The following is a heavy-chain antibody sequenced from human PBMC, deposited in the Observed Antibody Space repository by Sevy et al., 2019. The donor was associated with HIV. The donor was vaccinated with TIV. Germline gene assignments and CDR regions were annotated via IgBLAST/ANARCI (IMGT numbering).Heavy chain of an antibody. CDR1: GFTFSSYA. CDR3: AKDRELELLSGGMDV. J-gene: IGHJ6*02. CDR2: ISGSGGST. V-gene: IGHV3-23*01. Sequence: GGSLRLSCAASGFTFSSYAMSWVRQAPGKGLEWVSAISGSGGSTYYADSVKGRFTISRDNSKNTLYLQMNSLRPEDTALYSCAKDRELELLSGGMDVWGQGTTVTVSS. D-gene: IGHD1-7*01.